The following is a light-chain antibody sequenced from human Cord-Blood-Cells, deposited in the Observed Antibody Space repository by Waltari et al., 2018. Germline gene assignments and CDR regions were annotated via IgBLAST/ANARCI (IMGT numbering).Light chain of an antibody. Sequence: QPALTQPASVSGSPGQSITIPCPGTTIDFARYNLVPWYLQHPGKAPKLMIYEGSKRPSGGSNRFSGSKSGNTASLTISGLQAEDEADYYCCSYAGSSTYVFGTGTKVTVL. J-gene: IGLJ1*01. V-gene: IGLV2-23*01. CDR1: TIDFARYNL. CDR3: CSYAGSSTYV. CDR2: EGS.